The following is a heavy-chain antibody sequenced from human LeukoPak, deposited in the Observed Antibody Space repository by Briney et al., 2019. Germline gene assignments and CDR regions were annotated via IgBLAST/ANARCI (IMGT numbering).Heavy chain of an antibody. Sequence: ASVKVSCKASGYTFTSYGISWVRQAPGQGLEWMGWISAYNGNTNYAQKFQGRVTMTRDMSTTTVYMELSSLRSDNTAVYYCARVPSPLGYCSSTSCYKSNYYYYYMDVWGKGTTVTISS. CDR2: ISAYNGNT. CDR1: GYTFTSYG. D-gene: IGHD2-2*02. CDR3: ARVPSPLGYCSSTSCYKSNYYYYYMDV. J-gene: IGHJ6*03. V-gene: IGHV1-18*01.